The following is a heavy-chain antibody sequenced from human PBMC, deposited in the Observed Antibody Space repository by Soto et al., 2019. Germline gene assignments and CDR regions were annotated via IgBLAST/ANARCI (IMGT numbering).Heavy chain of an antibody. D-gene: IGHD6-19*01. Sequence: QVQLVQSGAEVKKPGSSVKVSCKASGGTFSSYAISWVRQAPGQGLEWMGGLIPIFGTANYARKFQGRATITADESTSTAYMELSSLRSEDTAVYYCPRGLEAVAGPDDYWGQGTLVTVSS. V-gene: IGHV1-69*12. CDR2: LIPIFGTA. CDR3: PRGLEAVAGPDDY. J-gene: IGHJ4*02. CDR1: GGTFSSYA.